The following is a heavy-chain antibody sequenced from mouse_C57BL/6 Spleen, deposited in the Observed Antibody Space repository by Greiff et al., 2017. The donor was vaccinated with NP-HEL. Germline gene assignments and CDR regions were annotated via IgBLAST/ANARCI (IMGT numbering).Heavy chain of an antibody. CDR2: IYPGDGDT. V-gene: IGHV1-80*01. Sequence: QVHVKQSGAELVKPGASVKISCKASGYAFSSYWMNWVKQRPGKGLEWIGQIYPGDGDTNYNGKFKGKATLTADKSSSTAYMQLSSLTSEDSAVYFCARNYDYSAMDYWGQGTSVTVSS. CDR3: ARNYDYSAMDY. D-gene: IGHD1-1*02. J-gene: IGHJ4*01. CDR1: GYAFSSYW.